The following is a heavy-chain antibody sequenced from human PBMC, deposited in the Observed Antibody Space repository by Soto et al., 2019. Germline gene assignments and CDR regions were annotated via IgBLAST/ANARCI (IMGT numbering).Heavy chain of an antibody. CDR1: GASITGSSY. Sequence: SETLSLTCTVSGASITGSSYWSWIRQPAGKGLEWIGRFSLSGTTNYNPSLRSRVTMSTDVSKNQFSLRLTSVTAADTALYYCARGMTPPGAPAWYYFDSWGQGTLVTVSS. V-gene: IGHV4-4*07. D-gene: IGHD2-8*02. CDR3: ARGMTPPGAPAWYYFDS. J-gene: IGHJ4*02. CDR2: FSLSGTT.